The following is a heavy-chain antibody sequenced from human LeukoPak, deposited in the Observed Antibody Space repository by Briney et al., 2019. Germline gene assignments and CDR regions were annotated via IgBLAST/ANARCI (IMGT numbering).Heavy chain of an antibody. CDR3: ARARYYYYYYMDV. V-gene: IGHV4-59*01. Sequence: SETLSLTCTVSGGSISSYYWSWIRQPPGKGLEWIGYIYYSGSTNYNPVLKSRFTRSVNTSKNQCSLKLSSVTAADTAGYYWARARYYYYYYMDVWGKGTTVTISS. J-gene: IGHJ6*03. CDR2: IYYSGST. CDR1: GGSISSYY.